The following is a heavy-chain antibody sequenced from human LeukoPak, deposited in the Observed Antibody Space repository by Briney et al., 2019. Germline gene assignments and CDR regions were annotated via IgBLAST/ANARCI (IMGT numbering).Heavy chain of an antibody. CDR1: GGSISSYY. J-gene: IGHJ3*02. V-gene: IGHV4-59*01. CDR3: AREGLIWGAFDI. Sequence: SETLSLTCTVSGGSISSYYWSWLRQPPGKGLEWIGYIYYSGSTKYNPSLKSRVTISVDTSKNQFSLKLSSVTAADTAVYYCAREGLIWGAFDIWGQGTMVTVSS. D-gene: IGHD2-8*01. CDR2: IYYSGST.